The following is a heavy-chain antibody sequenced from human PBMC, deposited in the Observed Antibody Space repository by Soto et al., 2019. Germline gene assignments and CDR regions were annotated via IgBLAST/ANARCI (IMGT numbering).Heavy chain of an antibody. J-gene: IGHJ4*02. CDR1: GGSISSSSYY. D-gene: IGHD3-3*01. V-gene: IGHV4-39*01. CDR3: ARLKSITIFGVVISPYYFDY. Sequence: QLQLQESGPGLVKPSETLSLTCTVSGGSISSSSYYWGWIRQPPGKVLEWIGSIYYSGSTYYNPSLKSRVTISVDTSKNQFSLKLSSVTAADTAVYYCARLKSITIFGVVISPYYFDYWGQGTLVTVSS. CDR2: IYYSGST.